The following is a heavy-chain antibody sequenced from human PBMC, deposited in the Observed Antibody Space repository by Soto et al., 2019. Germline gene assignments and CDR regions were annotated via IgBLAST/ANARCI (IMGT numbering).Heavy chain of an antibody. CDR2: IDTSGST. V-gene: IGHV4-4*07. J-gene: IGHJ4*02. CDR3: ARGGQDFWSGPFDY. Sequence: SETLSLTCTVSGGSISNYYCNWIRQPAGKGLEWIGRIDTSGSTNYNPSLKSRVTMSVDTSKQEFSLKLSSVTAADTALYYCARGGQDFWSGPFDYWGRGALITVSS. CDR1: GGSISNYY. D-gene: IGHD3-3*01.